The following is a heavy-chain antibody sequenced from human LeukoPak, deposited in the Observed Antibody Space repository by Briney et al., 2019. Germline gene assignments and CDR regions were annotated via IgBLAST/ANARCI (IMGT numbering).Heavy chain of an antibody. CDR3: ARDTRGVFDY. Sequence: GGSLRLSCAASGFTFSSYWMCWVRQDPGKGLAWVSCIKTDGSITAYAGSVKGRFTISRDNAKNTLYLQMNSLRADDTAVYYCARDTRGVFDYWGQGTLVTVSS. V-gene: IGHV3-74*01. CDR1: GFTFSSYW. D-gene: IGHD3-10*01. CDR2: IKTDGSIT. J-gene: IGHJ4*02.